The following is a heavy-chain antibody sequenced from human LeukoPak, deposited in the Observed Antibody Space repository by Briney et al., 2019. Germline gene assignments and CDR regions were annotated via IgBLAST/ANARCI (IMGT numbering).Heavy chain of an antibody. CDR2: IHHGGST. V-gene: IGHV4-4*02. D-gene: IGHD4/OR15-4a*01. CDR3: ALARDYRSGP. Sequence: SGTLSLTCAVSGDSISSGDWWSWWVRQPPGKGLEWIGEIHHGGSTNYHPSLKGRVTMSVDKPKNQFSLQLNSVTAADTAVYYCALARDYRSGPWGQGTLVTVSS. CDR1: GDSISSGDW. J-gene: IGHJ5*02.